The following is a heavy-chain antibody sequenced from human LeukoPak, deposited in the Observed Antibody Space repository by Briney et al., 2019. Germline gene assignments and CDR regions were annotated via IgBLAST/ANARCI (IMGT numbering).Heavy chain of an antibody. D-gene: IGHD5-18*01. J-gene: IGHJ4*02. CDR2: ISGSGGST. V-gene: IGHV3-23*01. CDR1: GFTFSSYD. Sequence: PGGSLRLSCAAPGFTFSSYDMSWVRQAPGKGLEWVSAISGSGGSTYYADSVKGRFTISRDNSKNTLYLQMNSLRAEDTAVYYCASGYSYGSYFDYWGQGTLVTVSS. CDR3: ASGYSYGSYFDY.